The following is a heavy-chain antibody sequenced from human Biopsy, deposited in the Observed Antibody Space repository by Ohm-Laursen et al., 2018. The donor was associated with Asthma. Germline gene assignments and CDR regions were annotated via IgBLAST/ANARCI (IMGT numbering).Heavy chain of an antibody. V-gene: IGHV3-53*01. Sequence: SLRLSCAATGFAVSRDHMFWVRQAPGKDLEWVSVIYSGGTSHTADSVRGRFTISRDYSKNMLYLQMHSLRAEDTAVYYCARGDSSNWSHYYFDYWGQGTLVTVSS. J-gene: IGHJ4*02. D-gene: IGHD3-22*01. CDR1: GFAVSRDH. CDR3: ARGDSSNWSHYYFDY. CDR2: IYSGGTS.